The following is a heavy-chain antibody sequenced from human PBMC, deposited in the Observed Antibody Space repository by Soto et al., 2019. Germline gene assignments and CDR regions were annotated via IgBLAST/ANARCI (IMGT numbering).Heavy chain of an antibody. CDR2: MNPNSGNT. D-gene: IGHD3-10*01. J-gene: IGHJ6*03. CDR1: GYTFTSYD. CDR3: ARGPPRFGATYYYYYMDV. V-gene: IGHV1-8*01. Sequence: GASVKVSCKASGYTFTSYDINWVRQATGQGLEWMGWMNPNSGNTGYAQKFQGRVTMTRNTSISTAYMELSSLRSEDTAVYYCARGPPRFGATYYYYYMDVWGKGTTVTVSS.